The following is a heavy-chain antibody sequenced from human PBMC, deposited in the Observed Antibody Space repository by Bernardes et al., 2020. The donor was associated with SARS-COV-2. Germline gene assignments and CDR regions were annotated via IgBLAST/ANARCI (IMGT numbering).Heavy chain of an antibody. J-gene: IGHJ4*02. CDR3: AKDYMEGGATQLFDY. CDR1: GFNFNNYA. CDR2: INAVGGT. V-gene: IGHV3-23*01. D-gene: IGHD3-16*01. Sequence: GGSLRLSCAASGFNFNNYAMSWVRQVRGRGLEWVSGINAVGGTYSADSVKGRFTISTDNSKQMLFLQMNSLRAEDTAIYYCAKDYMEGGATQLFDYWGQGTLVTVSS.